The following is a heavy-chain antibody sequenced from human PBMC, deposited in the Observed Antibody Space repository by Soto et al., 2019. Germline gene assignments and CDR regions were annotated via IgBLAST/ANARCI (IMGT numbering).Heavy chain of an antibody. D-gene: IGHD4-17*01. V-gene: IGHV3-33*01. Sequence: QVQLVESGGGVVQPGGSLRLSCGASGFTFRSYGMHWVRQAPGKGLEWVAVIRYDGSDPEYADSVKGRVIISRDNSQNMLYLQMNSLSADDTAVYYCARGWTTPIAYWGQGTLVTVSS. CDR3: ARGWTTPIAY. CDR2: IRYDGSDP. CDR1: GFTFRSYG. J-gene: IGHJ4*02.